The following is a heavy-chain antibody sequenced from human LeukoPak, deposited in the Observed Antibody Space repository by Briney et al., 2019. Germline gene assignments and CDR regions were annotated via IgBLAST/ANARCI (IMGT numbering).Heavy chain of an antibody. V-gene: IGHV1-46*01. CDR1: GYTFTSYY. CDR3: ARVGMATTRGAFDI. J-gene: IGHJ3*02. CDR2: INPSGGST. D-gene: IGHD5-24*01. Sequence: ASVKVSCKASGYTFTSYYMDWVRQAPGQGLEWMGIINPSGGSTSYAQKSQGRVTMTRDMSTSTVYMELSSLRSEDTAVYYCARVGMATTRGAFDIWGQGTMVTVSS.